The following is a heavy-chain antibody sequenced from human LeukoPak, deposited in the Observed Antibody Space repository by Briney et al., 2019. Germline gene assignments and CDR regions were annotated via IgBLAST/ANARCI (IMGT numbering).Heavy chain of an antibody. CDR2: ISYSGST. CDR3: ARLYDSTGYYYPYFVC. Sequence: SETLSLTCTVSGGSISSFSWSWIRQPPGKGLEWIGYISYSGSTNYSPSLKSRVTISVDTSKNQFSLKLSTVTAADTAVYYCARLYDSTGYYYPYFVCWGQGSLVTVCS. V-gene: IGHV4-59*01. CDR1: GGSISSFS. D-gene: IGHD3-22*01. J-gene: IGHJ4*02.